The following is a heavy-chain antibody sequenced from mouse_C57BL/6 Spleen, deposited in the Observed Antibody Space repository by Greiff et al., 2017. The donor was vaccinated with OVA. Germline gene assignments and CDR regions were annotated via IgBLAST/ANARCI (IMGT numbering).Heavy chain of an antibody. CDR3: TGRPTGTYYFDY. CDR2: IRLKSDNYAT. D-gene: IGHD4-1*02. CDR1: GFTFSNYW. J-gene: IGHJ2*01. Sequence: EVNLVESGGGLVQPGGSMKLSCVASGFTFSNYWMNWVRQSPEKGLEWVAQIRLKSDNYATHYAESVKGRFTISRDDSKSSVYLQMNNLRAEDTGIYYCTGRPTGTYYFDYWGQGTTLTVSS. V-gene: IGHV6-3*01.